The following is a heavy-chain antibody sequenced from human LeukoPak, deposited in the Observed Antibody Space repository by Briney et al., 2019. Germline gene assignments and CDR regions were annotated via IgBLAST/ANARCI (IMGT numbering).Heavy chain of an antibody. Sequence: GGSLRLSCAASGFTFSSYAMHWVRQAPGKGLERVAVISYDGSNKYYADSVKGRFTISRDNSKNTLYLQMNSLRAEDTAVYYCARDRAKYYYGSGSDYWGRGTLVTVSS. CDR1: GFTFSSYA. CDR2: ISYDGSNK. CDR3: ARDRAKYYYGSGSDY. J-gene: IGHJ4*02. V-gene: IGHV3-30*01. D-gene: IGHD3-10*01.